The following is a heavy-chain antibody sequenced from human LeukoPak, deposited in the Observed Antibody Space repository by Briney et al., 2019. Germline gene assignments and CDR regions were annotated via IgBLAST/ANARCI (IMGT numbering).Heavy chain of an antibody. Sequence: GESLKISCKGSGYSFTSFWIGWVRQMPGPGLGWMAIIYPGDSDTRYSPPFQGQVTISADKSITTAYLQWSSLKASDTAIYYCAKARATGGGYYSDHWGQGTLVTVSS. CDR2: IYPGDSDT. D-gene: IGHD6-25*01. CDR1: GYSFTSFW. J-gene: IGHJ4*02. V-gene: IGHV5-51*01. CDR3: AKARATGGGYYSDH.